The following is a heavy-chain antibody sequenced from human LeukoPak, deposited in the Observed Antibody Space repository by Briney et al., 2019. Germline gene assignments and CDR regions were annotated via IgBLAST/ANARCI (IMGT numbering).Heavy chain of an antibody. V-gene: IGHV4-34*01. CDR2: INHSGST. Sequence: KPSETLSLTCAVHGGSFSGYYWSWIRQPPGKGLEWIGEINHSGSTNYNPSLKSRVTISVDTSKNQFSLKLSSVTAADTAVYYCAGGTDYWGQGTLVTVSS. CDR3: AGGTDY. J-gene: IGHJ4*02. CDR1: GGSFSGYY.